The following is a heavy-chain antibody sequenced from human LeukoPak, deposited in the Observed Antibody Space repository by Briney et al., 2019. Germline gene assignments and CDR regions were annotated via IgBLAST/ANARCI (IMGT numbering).Heavy chain of an antibody. CDR1: GGSTTNYY. Sequence: SETLSLTCTVSGGSTTNYYWSWIRQFPGKGLEWIGDIFSSGSTNYNPSLRTRVTISVDTSKNQFSLKLRSVTAADTAVYYCARADWAAGTYYYYYMDVWGKGTSVTVSS. D-gene: IGHD6-19*01. CDR2: IFSSGST. J-gene: IGHJ6*03. CDR3: ARADWAAGTYYYYYMDV. V-gene: IGHV4-59*01.